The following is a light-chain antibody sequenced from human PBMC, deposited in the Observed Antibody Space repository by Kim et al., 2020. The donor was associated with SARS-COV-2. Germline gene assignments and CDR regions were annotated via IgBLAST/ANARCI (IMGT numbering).Light chain of an antibody. Sequence: ATIGDRVTITCRASQSISRHFNWYQKRPGEAPKLLIYGASNLQSGVPSRFSGSGSGTDFTLTISSLQPEDFATYYCQQSYSSPPTFGQGTKVDIK. V-gene: IGKV1-39*01. CDR2: GAS. J-gene: IGKJ1*01. CDR1: QSISRH. CDR3: QQSYSSPPT.